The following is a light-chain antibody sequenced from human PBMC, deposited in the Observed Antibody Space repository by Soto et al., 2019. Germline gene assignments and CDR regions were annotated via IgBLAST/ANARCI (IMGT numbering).Light chain of an antibody. CDR2: GAY. Sequence: EIVLTQSPGTLSLSPGERATLSCRASQSVSSTYIAWYQQNPGRAPRLLIYGAYSRATGIPDRFSGSASGTDFTLTISTLEPEDFAVYFCQQYGRSPPFTFGQATKVEIK. CDR3: QQYGRSPPFT. J-gene: IGKJ2*01. V-gene: IGKV3-20*01. CDR1: QSVSSTY.